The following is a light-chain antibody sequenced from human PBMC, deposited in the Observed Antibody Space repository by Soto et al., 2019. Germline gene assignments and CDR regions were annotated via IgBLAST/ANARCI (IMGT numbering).Light chain of an antibody. J-gene: IGLJ1*01. CDR1: SGDVGNYKY. Sequence: QSVLTQPASVSGSPGQSITISCTGTSGDVGNYKYVSWYQQHPSNAPKLMIYEVSNRPSGVSNRFSGSKSGNTASPTISGLQAEDEADYYCSSYTSNSTLYVFGTGTKV. V-gene: IGLV2-14*01. CDR3: SSYTSNSTLYV. CDR2: EVS.